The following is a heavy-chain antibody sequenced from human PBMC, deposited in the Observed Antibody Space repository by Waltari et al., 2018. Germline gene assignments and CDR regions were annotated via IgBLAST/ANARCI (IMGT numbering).Heavy chain of an antibody. CDR1: GYSISSGYY. D-gene: IGHD4-17*01. CDR2: IYHSGRT. V-gene: IGHV4-38-2*01. J-gene: IGHJ4*02. CDR3: ARHVTTVTTSPCDY. Sequence: QVQLQESGPGLVKPSETLSLTCAVSGYSISSGYYWGWIRQPPGKGLEWIGSIYHSGRTYYNPALNSRVTISVDTSKNQFSLKLSSVTAADTAVYYCARHVTTVTTSPCDYWGQGTLVTVSS.